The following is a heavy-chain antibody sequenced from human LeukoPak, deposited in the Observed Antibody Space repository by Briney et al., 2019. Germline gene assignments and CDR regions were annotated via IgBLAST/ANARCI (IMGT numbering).Heavy chain of an antibody. J-gene: IGHJ4*02. V-gene: IGHV3-30-3*01. D-gene: IGHD3-22*01. CDR2: ISYDGSNK. Sequence: PGGSLRLSCAASGFTFSSYAMHWVRQAPGKGLEWVAVISYDGSNKYYADSVKGRFTISGDNSKNTLYLQMNSLRAEDTAVYYCARELDSSGYYPSFDYWGQGTLVTVSS. CDR3: ARELDSSGYYPSFDY. CDR1: GFTFSSYA.